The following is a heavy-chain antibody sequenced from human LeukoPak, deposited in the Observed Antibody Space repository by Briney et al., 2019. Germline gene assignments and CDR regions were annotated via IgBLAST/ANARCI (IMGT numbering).Heavy chain of an antibody. CDR3: AKVRYGYVWLFDY. CDR2: ISYDGSNK. Sequence: QSGGSLRLSCAASGFTFRSYGMHWVRQAPGKGLEWVAVISYDGSNKYYADSVKGRFTISRDNSKNTLYLQMNSLRAEDTAVYYCAKVRYGYVWLFDYWGQGTLVTVSS. CDR1: GFTFRSYG. V-gene: IGHV3-30*18. D-gene: IGHD5-18*01. J-gene: IGHJ4*02.